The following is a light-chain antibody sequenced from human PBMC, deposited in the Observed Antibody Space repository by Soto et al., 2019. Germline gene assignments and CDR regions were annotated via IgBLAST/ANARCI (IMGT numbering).Light chain of an antibody. CDR2: EDS. V-gene: IGLV1-51*02. CDR1: GSNTGKNY. Sequence: QSVLTQPPSVSVAPGQKVTISCSGSGSNTGKNYVSWYQQLPGTAPKLLIYEDSRRPSGIPDRFSGSKSGTSATLGITGLQTGDEADYYCGSWHSSLSAVVFGTGTKVTVL. J-gene: IGLJ1*01. CDR3: GSWHSSLSAVV.